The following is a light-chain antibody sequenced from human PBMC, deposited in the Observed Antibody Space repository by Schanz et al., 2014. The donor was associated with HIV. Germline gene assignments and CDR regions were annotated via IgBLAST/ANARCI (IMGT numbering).Light chain of an antibody. V-gene: IGLV1-47*01. CDR2: RNN. Sequence: QSVLTQPPSASATPGRRVTFSCSGSSSNLGNNYVYWYQHLPGTAPKLLIYRNNQRPSGVPDRFSASKSGTSASLAISGLRSEDEADYYCATWDDSLSGRVFGGGTKLTVL. CDR3: ATWDDSLSGRV. J-gene: IGLJ3*02. CDR1: SSNLGNNY.